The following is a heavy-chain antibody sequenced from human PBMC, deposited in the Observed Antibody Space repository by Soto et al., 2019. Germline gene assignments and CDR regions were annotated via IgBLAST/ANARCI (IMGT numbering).Heavy chain of an antibody. D-gene: IGHD4-17*01. Sequence: QVQLVESGGGVVLPGTSLRLSCAASGFTFRSHVMHWVRQAPGKGLEWLTTISYDGSNKHYADSVKGRFTISRDNSKNTLYLQMNSLRAEDTAVYYCAKEGNDYGDYIIDFWGQGTLVTVSS. J-gene: IGHJ4*02. V-gene: IGHV3-30*18. CDR2: ISYDGSNK. CDR3: AKEGNDYGDYIIDF. CDR1: GFTFRSHV.